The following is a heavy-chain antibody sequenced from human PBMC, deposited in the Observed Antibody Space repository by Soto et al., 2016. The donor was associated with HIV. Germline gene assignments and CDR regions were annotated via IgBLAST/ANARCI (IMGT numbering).Heavy chain of an antibody. Sequence: EVQLVESGGGLVQPGGSLRLSCAASGFTFSSYDMHWVRQATGKGLEWVSAIGTAGDTYYPGSVKGRFTISRENAKNSLYLQMNSLRAGDTAVYYCAAVRYGSGMGAFDIWGQGDNGHRLF. J-gene: IGHJ3*02. CDR2: IGTAGDT. CDR1: GFTFSSYD. D-gene: IGHD3-10*01. V-gene: IGHV3-13*04. CDR3: AAVRYGSGMGAFDI.